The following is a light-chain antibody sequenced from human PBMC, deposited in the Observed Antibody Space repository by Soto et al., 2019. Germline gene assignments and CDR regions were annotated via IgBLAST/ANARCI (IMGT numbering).Light chain of an antibody. V-gene: IGKV3-15*01. CDR2: DAS. CDR3: QHYNKWLWT. Sequence: EIVMTQSPATLSVSPGERATLSCRASQSLSSNLAWYQQKPGQAPRLLIYDASTRATGVPARFSGSGSGTEFTLTISSLQSEDFAVYYCQHYNKWLWTFGQGTKVEIK. J-gene: IGKJ1*01. CDR1: QSLSSN.